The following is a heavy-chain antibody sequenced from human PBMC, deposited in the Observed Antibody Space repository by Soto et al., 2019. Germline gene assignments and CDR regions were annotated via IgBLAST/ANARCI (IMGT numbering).Heavy chain of an antibody. Sequence: QVQLVQSGAEVKKPGASVKVSCKASGYTFTSYDINWVRQATGQGLEWMGWMNPNSGNTGSVQKFQGRVTMTRNTSISTAYMELRSLRAEDTAVSYCAREINWRGLDYWGQGTLVTVSS. V-gene: IGHV1-8*01. D-gene: IGHD1-20*01. CDR1: GYTFTSYD. CDR3: AREINWRGLDY. CDR2: MNPNSGNT. J-gene: IGHJ4*02.